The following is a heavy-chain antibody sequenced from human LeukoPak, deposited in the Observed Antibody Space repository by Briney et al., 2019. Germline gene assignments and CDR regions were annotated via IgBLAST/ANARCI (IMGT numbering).Heavy chain of an antibody. J-gene: IGHJ3*02. D-gene: IGHD5-12*01. CDR3: TTVWDGYNSLFAFDI. CDR1: GVNFSNAW. V-gene: IGHV3-15*01. CDR2: IKSKTDGGTT. Sequence: GGSLRLSCAASGVNFSNAWMSWVRQAPGKGLEWVGRIKSKTDGGTTDYAAPVKGRFTISRDDSKNTLYLQMNSLKTEDTAVYYCTTVWDGYNSLFAFDIWGQGTMVTVSS.